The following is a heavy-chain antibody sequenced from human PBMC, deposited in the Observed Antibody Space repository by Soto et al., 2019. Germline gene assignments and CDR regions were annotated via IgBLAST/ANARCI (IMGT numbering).Heavy chain of an antibody. CDR2: IIPIFGTA. CDR3: ARYCSSTSCCRPDTYYYDGMDV. V-gene: IGHV1-69*06. CDR1: GGTFSSYA. Sequence: QVQLVQSGAEVKKPGSSVKVSCKASGGTFSSYAISWARQAPGQGLEWMGGIIPIFGTANYAQKFQGRVTITADKSTSTAYMELSSLRSEDTAVYYCARYCSSTSCCRPDTYYYDGMDVWGQGTTVTVSS. J-gene: IGHJ6*02. D-gene: IGHD2-2*01.